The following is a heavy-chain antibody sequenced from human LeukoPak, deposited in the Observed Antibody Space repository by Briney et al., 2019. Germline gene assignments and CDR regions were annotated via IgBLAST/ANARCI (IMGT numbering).Heavy chain of an antibody. D-gene: IGHD3-22*01. CDR1: GFTFSSYE. J-gene: IGHJ3*02. CDR2: ISSSGSTI. V-gene: IGHV3-48*03. CDR3: ARGLYYYDSSGYYRPNAFDI. Sequence: GGSLRLSCAASGFTFSSYEMNWVRQAPGKGLEWVSYISSSGSTIYYADSVKGRFTISRDNAKNSLYLQMNSLRAEDTAVYYCARGLYYYDSSGYYRPNAFDIWGQGTMVTVSS.